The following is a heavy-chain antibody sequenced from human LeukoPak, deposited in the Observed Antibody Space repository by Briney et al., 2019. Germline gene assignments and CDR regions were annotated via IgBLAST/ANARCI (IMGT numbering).Heavy chain of an antibody. CDR1: GLTFSRYY. J-gene: IGHJ4*02. Sequence: GESLRLSCAASGLTFSRYYMSWVRQAPGKGLEWVANIKQDGSEKYYVDSVKGRFTISRDNAKNSLYLQMNSLRAEDTAVYYCARDWYEVAAREIDYWGQGTLVTVSS. D-gene: IGHD6-6*01. CDR2: IKQDGSEK. V-gene: IGHV3-7*01. CDR3: ARDWYEVAAREIDY.